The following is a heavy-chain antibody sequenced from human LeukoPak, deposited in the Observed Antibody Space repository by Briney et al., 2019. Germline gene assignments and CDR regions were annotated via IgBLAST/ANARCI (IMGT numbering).Heavy chain of an antibody. V-gene: IGHV3-21*04. Sequence: PGGSLRLSCAASKFTFSDYSMSWVRQAPGKGLEWVSSISSIRNYIYYADSVKGRFTVSRDNAKNSLYLQMNSLRAEDTAVYYCARAPDDYDFWSGPFDYWGRGTLVTVSS. J-gene: IGHJ4*02. CDR3: ARAPDDYDFWSGPFDY. CDR2: ISSIRNYI. CDR1: KFTFSDYS. D-gene: IGHD3-3*01.